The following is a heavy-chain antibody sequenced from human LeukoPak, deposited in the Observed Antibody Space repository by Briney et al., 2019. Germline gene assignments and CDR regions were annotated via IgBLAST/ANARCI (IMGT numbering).Heavy chain of an antibody. CDR1: GFTFSSYS. CDR3: ARGQYFA. D-gene: IGHD3-9*01. Sequence: PGGSLRLSCAASGFTFSSYSMNWVRQAPGKGLEWVANIKQDGSEKYYVDSVKGRFTISRDNAKNSLYLQMNSLRAEDTAVYYCARGQYFAWGQGTLVTVSS. V-gene: IGHV3-7*01. CDR2: IKQDGSEK. J-gene: IGHJ5*02.